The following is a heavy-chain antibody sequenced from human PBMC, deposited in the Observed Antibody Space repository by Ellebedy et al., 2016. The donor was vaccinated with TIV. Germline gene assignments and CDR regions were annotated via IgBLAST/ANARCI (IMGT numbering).Heavy chain of an antibody. Sequence: AASVKVSCKASGGTFRSYGFNWVRQAPGQGLEWMGGVIPFFETAHYARKFQGRVTITADESTSTAFMELSSLRSEDTALFYCATEADCSGGSCYEFWGQGTLVTVSS. CDR3: ATEADCSGGSCYEF. J-gene: IGHJ4*02. V-gene: IGHV1-69*13. D-gene: IGHD2-15*01. CDR2: VIPFFETA. CDR1: GGTFRSYG.